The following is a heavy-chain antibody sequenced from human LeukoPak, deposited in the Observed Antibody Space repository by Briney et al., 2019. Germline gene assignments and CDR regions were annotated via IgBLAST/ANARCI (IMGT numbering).Heavy chain of an antibody. CDR2: ISYDGSNK. V-gene: IGHV3-30*03. J-gene: IGHJ2*01. Sequence: GGSLRLSCAASGFTFSSYGMHWVRQAPGKGLEWVAVISYDGSNKYYADSVKGRFTISRDNSKNTLYLQMNSLRAEDTAVYYCARVFEQHLAHWYFDLWGRGTLVTVSS. CDR1: GFTFSSYG. D-gene: IGHD6-13*01. CDR3: ARVFEQHLAHWYFDL.